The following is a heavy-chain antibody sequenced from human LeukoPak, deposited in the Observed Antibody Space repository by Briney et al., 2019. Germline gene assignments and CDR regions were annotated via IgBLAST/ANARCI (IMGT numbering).Heavy chain of an antibody. CDR1: GGSISSGGYY. CDR3: ARYYSSGWTNWFDP. J-gene: IGHJ5*02. V-gene: IGHV4-31*03. D-gene: IGHD6-19*01. CDR2: IYYSGST. Sequence: PSQTLSLTCTVSGGSISSGGYYWSWIRQHPGKGLEWIGYIYYSGSTYYNPSLKSRVTISVDTSKNQFSLKLSSVTAADTAVYYCARYYSSGWTNWFDPWGQGTLVTVSS.